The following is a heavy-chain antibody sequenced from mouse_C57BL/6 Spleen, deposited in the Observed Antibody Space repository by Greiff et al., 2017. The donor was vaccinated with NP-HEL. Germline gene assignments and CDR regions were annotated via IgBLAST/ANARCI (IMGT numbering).Heavy chain of an antibody. V-gene: IGHV1-62-2*01. D-gene: IGHD2-4*01. Sequence: VQLQQSGAELVKPGASVKLSCKASGYTFTEYTIHWVKQRSGQGLEWIGWFYPGSGSIKYNEKFQDKATLTADKSSSTVYMELSRLPSEDSAVYFCARHEEGLRPHYYVMDYWGQGTSVTVSS. CDR3: ARHEEGLRPHYYVMDY. J-gene: IGHJ4*01. CDR2: FYPGSGSI. CDR1: GYTFTEYT.